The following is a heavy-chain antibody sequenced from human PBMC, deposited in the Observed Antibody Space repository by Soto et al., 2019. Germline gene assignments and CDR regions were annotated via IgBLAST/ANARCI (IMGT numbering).Heavy chain of an antibody. CDR2: ISHSGSNI. CDR1: GFTFSDYY. J-gene: IGHJ4*02. CDR3: ARDYSIEVTDFDY. D-gene: IGHD6-19*01. Sequence: GGSLRLSCAASGFTFSDYYMSWIRQAPGKGLEWVSYISHSGSNIDYADSVKGRFTISRDNAKNSLYLQMNSLRAEDTAIYYCARDYSIEVTDFDYWGQGTLVTVSS. V-gene: IGHV3-11*01.